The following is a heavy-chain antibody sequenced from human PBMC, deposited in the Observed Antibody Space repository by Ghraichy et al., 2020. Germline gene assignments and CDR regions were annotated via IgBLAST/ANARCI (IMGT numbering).Heavy chain of an antibody. CDR3: AKVRNDYGGNSRVGAHYYFDY. Sequence: GGSPRLSCAASGFTFSSYAMSWVRQAPGKGLEWVSAISGSGGSTYYADSVKGRFTISRDNSKNTLYLQMNSLRAEDTAVYYCAKVRNDYGGNSRVGAHYYFDYWGQGTLVTVSS. V-gene: IGHV3-23*01. J-gene: IGHJ4*02. D-gene: IGHD4-23*01. CDR2: ISGSGGST. CDR1: GFTFSSYA.